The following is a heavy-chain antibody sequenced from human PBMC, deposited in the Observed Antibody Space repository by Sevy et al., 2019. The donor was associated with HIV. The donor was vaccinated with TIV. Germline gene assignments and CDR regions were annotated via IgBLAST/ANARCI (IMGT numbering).Heavy chain of an antibody. V-gene: IGHV3-7*03. J-gene: IGHJ3*02. Sequence: GGSLRLSCAASGFTFSSYWMSWVRQAPGKGLEWVANIKQDGSEKYYVDSVKGRFTISRDNAKNSLYLQMNSLRAEDTAVYYCARASNKPLAAFDIWGQGTTVTVSS. CDR1: GFTFSSYW. CDR3: ARASNKPLAAFDI. CDR2: IKQDGSEK.